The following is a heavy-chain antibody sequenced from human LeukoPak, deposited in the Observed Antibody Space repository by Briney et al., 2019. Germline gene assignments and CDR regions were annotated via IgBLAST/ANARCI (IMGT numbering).Heavy chain of an antibody. D-gene: IGHD3-16*02. V-gene: IGHV4-39*07. CDR3: ARGDRRDYVWGSYRYGLDY. CDR2: INHSGST. Sequence: PSETLSLTCTVSGGSISSSSYYWGWIRQPPGKGLEWIGEINHSGSTNYNPSLKSRVTISVDTSKNQFSLKLSSVTAADTAVYYCARGDRRDYVWGSYRYGLDYWGQGTLVTVSS. CDR1: GGSISSSSYY. J-gene: IGHJ4*02.